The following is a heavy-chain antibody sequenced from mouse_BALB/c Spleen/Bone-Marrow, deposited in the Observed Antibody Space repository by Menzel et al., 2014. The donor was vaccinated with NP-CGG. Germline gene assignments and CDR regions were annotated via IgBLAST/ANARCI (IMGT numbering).Heavy chain of an antibody. CDR3: ALYYDYVVGY. J-gene: IGHJ2*01. Sequence: EVQLQQSGAELVKPGASVKLSCTASGFNIKDTYMHWVKQRPEQGLEWIGRIDPANGNTKYDPKFQGKATITADTSSNTAYLQLSSLTSEDTAVYYCALYYDYVVGYWGQGTTLTVSS. V-gene: IGHV14-3*02. D-gene: IGHD2-4*01. CDR2: IDPANGNT. CDR1: GFNIKDTY.